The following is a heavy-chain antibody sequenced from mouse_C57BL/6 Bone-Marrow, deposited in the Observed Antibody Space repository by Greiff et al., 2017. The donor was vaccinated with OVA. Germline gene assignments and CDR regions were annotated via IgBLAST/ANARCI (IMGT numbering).Heavy chain of an antibody. CDR1: GFTFSSYG. Sequence: EVQVVESGGDLVKPGGSLKLSCAASGFTFSSYGMSWVRQTPDKRLEWVATISSGGSYTYYPDSVKGRFTISRDNAKNTLYLQMSSLKSEDTAMYYCASRYYDYERTWFAYWGQGTLVTVSA. CDR2: ISSGGSYT. J-gene: IGHJ3*01. CDR3: ASRYYDYERTWFAY. D-gene: IGHD2-4*01. V-gene: IGHV5-6*01.